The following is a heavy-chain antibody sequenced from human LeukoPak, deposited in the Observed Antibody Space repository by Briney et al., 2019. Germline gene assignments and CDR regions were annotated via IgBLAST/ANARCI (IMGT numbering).Heavy chain of an antibody. CDR3: AKGGHRAAAGSPLDY. V-gene: IGHV3-23*01. CDR2: IIGSGGST. J-gene: IGHJ4*02. Sequence: PGGSLRLSCAASGFTFSSYAMSWVRQAPGKGLEWVSAIIGSGGSTYYADSVKGRFTISRDNSKNTLYLQMNSLRAEDTAVYYCAKGGHRAAAGSPLDYWGQGTLVTVSS. CDR1: GFTFSSYA. D-gene: IGHD6-13*01.